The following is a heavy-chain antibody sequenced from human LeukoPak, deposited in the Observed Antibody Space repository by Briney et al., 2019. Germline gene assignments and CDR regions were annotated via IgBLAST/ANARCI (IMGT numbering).Heavy chain of an antibody. J-gene: IGHJ4*02. CDR2: FDPEDGET. V-gene: IGHV1-24*01. CDR1: GYTLTELS. Sequence: ASVKVSCKVSGYTLTELSMHWVRQAPGKGLEWMGGFDPEDGETIYAQKFQGRVTMTGDTSTDTAYMELSSLRSEDTAVYYCATYPITMVRGITSPPFDYWGQGTLVTVSS. D-gene: IGHD3-10*01. CDR3: ATYPITMVRGITSPPFDY.